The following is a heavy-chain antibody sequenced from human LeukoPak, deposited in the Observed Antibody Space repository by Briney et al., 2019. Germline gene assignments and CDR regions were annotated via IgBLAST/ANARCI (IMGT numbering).Heavy chain of an antibody. D-gene: IGHD2-21*01. CDR3: AKEGGAITDYYYYAMDV. J-gene: IGHJ6*02. V-gene: IGHV1-2*02. CDR2: INPNSGGT. Sequence: ASVKVSCKASGYTFTGYYMHWVRQGPGQGLEWMGWINPNSGGTNYAQKFQGRVTMTRDTSISTAYMEVSRVRSDDTAVYYCAKEGGAITDYYYYAMDVWGQGTTVTVSS. CDR1: GYTFTGYY.